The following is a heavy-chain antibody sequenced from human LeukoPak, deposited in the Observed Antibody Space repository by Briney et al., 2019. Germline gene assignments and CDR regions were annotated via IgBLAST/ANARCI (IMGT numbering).Heavy chain of an antibody. Sequence: ASVKVSCKVSGYTLTELSMHWVRQAPGQGLEWMGIINPSGGSTSYAQKFQGRVTMTRDTSTSTVYMELSSLRSEDTAVYYCARTANWNDPNFDYWGQGTLVTVSS. J-gene: IGHJ4*02. V-gene: IGHV1-46*01. D-gene: IGHD1-1*01. CDR2: INPSGGST. CDR1: GYTLTELS. CDR3: ARTANWNDPNFDY.